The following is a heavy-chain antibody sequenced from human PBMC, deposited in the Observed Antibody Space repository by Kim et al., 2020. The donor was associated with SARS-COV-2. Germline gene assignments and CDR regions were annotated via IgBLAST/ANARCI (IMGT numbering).Heavy chain of an antibody. D-gene: IGHD1-26*01. Sequence: SETLSLTCTVSGGSISSGDYYWSWIRQPPGKGLEWIGYIYYSGSTYYNPSLKSRVTISVDTSKNQFSLKLSSVTAADTAVYYCARVVGGISFIDYWGQGTLVTVSS. V-gene: IGHV4-30-4*01. CDR3: ARVVGGISFIDY. CDR2: IYYSGST. CDR1: GGSISSGDYY. J-gene: IGHJ4*02.